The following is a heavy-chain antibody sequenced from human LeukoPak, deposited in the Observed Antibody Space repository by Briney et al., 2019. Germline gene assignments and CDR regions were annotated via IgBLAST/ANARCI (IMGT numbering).Heavy chain of an antibody. V-gene: IGHV3-23*01. CDR3: AKVKYYDFPHGGFDY. CDR2: IGGSGGFIT. J-gene: IGHJ4*02. D-gene: IGHD3-3*01. CDR1: GFTFSAHG. Sequence: QPGGSLRLSCAASGFTFSAHGMNWVRQSPGRGLEWVSGIGGSGGFITYYADSVKGRFTISRDNSKNTLYLQMDSLRAEDTAVYYCAKVKYYDFPHGGFDYWGQGTLVTVSS.